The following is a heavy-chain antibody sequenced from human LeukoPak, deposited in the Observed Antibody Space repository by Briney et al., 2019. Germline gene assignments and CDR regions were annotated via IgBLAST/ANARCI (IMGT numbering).Heavy chain of an antibody. Sequence: SETLSLTCAVYGGSFSGYYWSWIRQPPGKGLEWIGEINHSGSTNYNPFLKSRVTISIDTSKNQFSLKLTSVTAADTAVYYCARDRSAAPADYWGQGTLVTVSS. CDR3: ARDRSAAPADY. CDR1: GGSFSGYY. D-gene: IGHD6-13*01. J-gene: IGHJ4*02. V-gene: IGHV4-34*01. CDR2: INHSGST.